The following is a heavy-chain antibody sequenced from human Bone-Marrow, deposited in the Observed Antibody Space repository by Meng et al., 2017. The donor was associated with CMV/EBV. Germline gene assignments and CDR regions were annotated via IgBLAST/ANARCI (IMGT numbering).Heavy chain of an antibody. CDR3: AKDSSNWAFDY. V-gene: IGHV3-30*02. CDR1: GFTFSSYG. J-gene: IGHJ4*02. CDR2: IRYDGSNK. Sequence: GESLKISCAASGFTFSSYGMHWVRQAPGKGLEWVAFIRYDGSNKYYADSVKGRFTISRDDSKDTLYLQMNSLTTDDTAVYYCAKDSSNWAFDYWGQGALVTVSS. D-gene: IGHD7-27*01.